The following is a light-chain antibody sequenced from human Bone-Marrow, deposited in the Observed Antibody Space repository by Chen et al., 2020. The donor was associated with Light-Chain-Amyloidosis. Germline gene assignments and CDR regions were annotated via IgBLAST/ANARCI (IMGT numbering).Light chain of an antibody. CDR2: WAS. V-gene: IGKV4-1*01. CDR3: QQYYSTPPYT. J-gene: IGKJ2*01. Sequence: DSVMTQSPDSLAVSLGERATINRKSSQSVLNSSNNKNYLAWYQQKPGQPPKLLIYWASTRESGVPDRFSGSGSGTDFTLTISSLQAEDVAVYYCQQYYSTPPYTFGQGTKLEIK. CDR1: QSVLNSSNNKNY.